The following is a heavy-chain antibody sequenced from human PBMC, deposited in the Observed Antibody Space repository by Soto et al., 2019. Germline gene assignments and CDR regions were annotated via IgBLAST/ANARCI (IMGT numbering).Heavy chain of an antibody. V-gene: IGHV5-51*01. Sequence: GESLKISCKGSGYSFTSYWIGWVRQMPGKGLEWMGIIYPGDSDTRYSPSFQGQVTISADKSISTAYLQWSSLKASDTAMYYCARHVALDFWSGYYRAYYYYYGMDVWGQGTTVTVSS. D-gene: IGHD3-3*01. CDR2: IYPGDSDT. CDR3: ARHVALDFWSGYYRAYYYYYGMDV. J-gene: IGHJ6*02. CDR1: GYSFTSYW.